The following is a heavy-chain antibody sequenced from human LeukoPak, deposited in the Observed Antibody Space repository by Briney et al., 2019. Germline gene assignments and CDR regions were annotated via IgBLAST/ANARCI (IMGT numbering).Heavy chain of an antibody. J-gene: IGHJ3*02. CDR3: ARDPDYGGNPGDDAFDI. V-gene: IGHV3-7*01. CDR2: INEDGSEK. CDR1: GFTFSSYW. Sequence: PGGSLRLSCAASGFTFSSYWMNWVRQAPGKGLEWVANINEDGSEKYYVDSVKGRFTISRDNAKNSLYLQMNSLRAEDTAVYYCARDPDYGGNPGDDAFDIWGQGTTVTVSS. D-gene: IGHD4-23*01.